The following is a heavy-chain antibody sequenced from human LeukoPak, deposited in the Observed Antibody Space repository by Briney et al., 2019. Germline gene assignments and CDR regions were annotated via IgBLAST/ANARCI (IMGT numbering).Heavy chain of an antibody. V-gene: IGHV1-46*01. J-gene: IGHJ4*02. CDR1: GYTFTNYY. Sequence: GASVKVSCKTSGYTFTNYYIHWVRQAPGQGLEWMGVINPSSGSTTYAQKFQGRVTMTRDTSTSTVYMELSSLRSEDTVVYYCARGRAVGASMLDYWGQGTLVTVSS. CDR2: INPSSGST. D-gene: IGHD1-26*01. CDR3: ARGRAVGASMLDY.